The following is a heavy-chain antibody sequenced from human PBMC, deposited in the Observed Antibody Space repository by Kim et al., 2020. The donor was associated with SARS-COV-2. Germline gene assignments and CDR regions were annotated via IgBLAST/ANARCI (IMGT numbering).Heavy chain of an antibody. V-gene: IGHV4-39*01. D-gene: IGHD3-16*01. Sequence: SETLSLTCTVSGGSISSSSYYWGWIRQPPGKGLEWIGSIYYSGSTYYNPSLKSRVTISVDTSKNQFSLKLSSVTAADTAVYYCARQRGALSMADFDYWGQGTLVTVSS. CDR3: ARQRGALSMADFDY. CDR1: GGSISSSSYY. CDR2: IYYSGST. J-gene: IGHJ4*02.